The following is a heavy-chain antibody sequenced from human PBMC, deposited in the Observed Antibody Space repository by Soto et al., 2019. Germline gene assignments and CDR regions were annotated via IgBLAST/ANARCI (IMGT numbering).Heavy chain of an antibody. V-gene: IGHV3-23*01. J-gene: IGHJ5*02. CDR2: IGSGSRGA. Sequence: EAQLLESEGGLVQPGGSLRLSCAASGFAFSNFAMSWVRQAPGKGLEWVSAIGSGSRGAHYAESVEDRFTISRDDSKNTLYLQLNILAAADTAVYYCAAPRAAVPHTRYFDPWGQGTPVTVSP. CDR3: AAPRAAVPHTRYFDP. CDR1: GFAFSNFA. D-gene: IGHD6-13*01.